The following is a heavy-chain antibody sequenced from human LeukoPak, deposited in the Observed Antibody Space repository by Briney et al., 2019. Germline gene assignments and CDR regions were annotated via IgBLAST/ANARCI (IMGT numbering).Heavy chain of an antibody. Sequence: GASVKVSCKASGGTFSSYAISWVRQAPGQGLEWMGGIIPIFGTANYAQKFQGRGTITADESTSTAYMELSSLRSEDTAVYYCAREPYDFWSGSSTVYFDYWGQGTLVTVSS. V-gene: IGHV1-69*13. CDR1: GGTFSSYA. CDR2: IIPIFGTA. J-gene: IGHJ4*02. D-gene: IGHD3-3*01. CDR3: AREPYDFWSGSSTVYFDY.